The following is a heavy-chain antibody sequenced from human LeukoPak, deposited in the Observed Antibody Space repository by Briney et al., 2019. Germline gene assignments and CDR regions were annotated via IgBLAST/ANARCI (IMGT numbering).Heavy chain of an antibody. Sequence: GGSLRLSCAASGFTFSNSGMHGVRQAPGKGLEWVAVIWNDGKNDFHADSVKGRFTISRDNSKNTLFLQMNSLRGEDTAVYYCARDRGSRWFGPIDYWGLGTLVTVST. D-gene: IGHD6-13*01. J-gene: IGHJ4*02. CDR2: IWNDGKND. CDR1: GFTFSNSG. V-gene: IGHV3-33*01. CDR3: ARDRGSRWFGPIDY.